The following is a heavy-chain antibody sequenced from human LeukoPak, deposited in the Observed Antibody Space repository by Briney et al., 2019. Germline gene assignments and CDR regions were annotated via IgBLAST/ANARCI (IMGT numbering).Heavy chain of an antibody. CDR1: GFTFTTYW. D-gene: IGHD3-3*01. CDR3: AREWNFGVAHYYYYMDV. CDR2: INQDGTEK. J-gene: IGHJ6*03. Sequence: GGSLRLSCAASGFTFTTYWMSWVRQFPGKGLQWVANINQDGTEKYYVDSVKGRFTISRDNAKNSLYLQMNSLRAEDTAVYYCAREWNFGVAHYYYYMDVWGKGATVTVSS. V-gene: IGHV3-7*01.